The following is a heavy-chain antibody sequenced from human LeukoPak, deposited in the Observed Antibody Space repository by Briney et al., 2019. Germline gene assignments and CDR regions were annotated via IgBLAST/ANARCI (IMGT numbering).Heavy chain of an antibody. J-gene: IGHJ4*02. D-gene: IGHD2-15*01. CDR2: ISSSGSTI. V-gene: IGHV3-11*01. Sequence: GGSLRLSCAASGFTFSGYYMSWIRQAPGKGLEWVSYISSSGSTIYYADSVKGRFTISRDNAKNSLYLQMNSLRAEDTAVYYCARDPDCSGGRSIESCGYWGQGTLVTVSS. CDR3: ARDPDCSGGRSIESCGY. CDR1: GFTFSGYY.